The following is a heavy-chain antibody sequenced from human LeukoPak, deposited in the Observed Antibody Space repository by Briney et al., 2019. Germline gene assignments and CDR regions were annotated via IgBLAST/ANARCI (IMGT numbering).Heavy chain of an antibody. V-gene: IGHV4-39*01. CDR2: IYYTGRT. CDR3: ASLTVN. D-gene: IGHD7-27*01. Sequence: SETLSLTSTVSGGSISSSDYYWGWIRQPPGKGLEWLGSIYYTGRTYYNPSLPSRPSTSVDTSKNQFSLKLSSVTAADTAVYYCASLTVNWGQGTLVTVSS. CDR1: GGSISSSDYY. J-gene: IGHJ4*02.